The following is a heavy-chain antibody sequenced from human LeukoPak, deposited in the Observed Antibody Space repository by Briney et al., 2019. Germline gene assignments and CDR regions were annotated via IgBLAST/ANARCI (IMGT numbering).Heavy chain of an antibody. CDR2: IKQDGSEK. J-gene: IGHJ4*02. Sequence: GSLRLSCAASGFTFSSYWMSWVRQAPGKGLEGVANIKQDGSEKYYVESVKGRFTISRDNAKTSLYLQMNSLRAEDTAVYYCARGWSKFDYWGQGTLVTVSS. V-gene: IGHV3-7*03. CDR1: GFTFSSYW. CDR3: ARGWSKFDY. D-gene: IGHD2-8*02.